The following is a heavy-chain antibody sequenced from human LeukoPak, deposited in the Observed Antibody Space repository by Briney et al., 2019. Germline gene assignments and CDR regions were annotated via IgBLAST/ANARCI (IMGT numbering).Heavy chain of an antibody. J-gene: IGHJ4*02. CDR3: ARVSFSGGFDY. D-gene: IGHD1-26*01. Sequence: GGSLRLSCAASGFTFSNYAMHWVRQAPGKGLEYVSAISSNGGSTYYANSVKGRFTISRDNSKNTLYLQMGSLRAEDMAVYHCARVSFSGGFDYWGQGTLVTVSS. CDR1: GFTFSNYA. V-gene: IGHV3-64*01. CDR2: ISSNGGST.